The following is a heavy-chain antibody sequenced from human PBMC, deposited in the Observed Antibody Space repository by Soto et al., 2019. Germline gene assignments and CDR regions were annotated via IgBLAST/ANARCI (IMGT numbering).Heavy chain of an antibody. CDR1: GGSISSGNYY. CDR3: ATMGTPATGLYFFDY. D-gene: IGHD2-15*01. V-gene: IGHV4-30-4*01. CDR2: ISYSGST. Sequence: QVQLQESGPGLVKPSQTLSLTCTVSGGSISSGNYYWSWIRQPPGKGLEWIGFISYSGSTYYSTSLKIRVTISVDTSKDQSSINLSFVTAADTSVYYCATMGTPATGLYFFDYWGQGSLVTVSS. J-gene: IGHJ4*02.